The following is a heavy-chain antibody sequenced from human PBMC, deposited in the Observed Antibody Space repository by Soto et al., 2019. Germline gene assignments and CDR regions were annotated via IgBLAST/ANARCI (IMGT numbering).Heavy chain of an antibody. CDR2: IRAYNGNT. CDR3: ARDRYYYGSGSYYISWFDP. V-gene: IGHV1-18*04. Sequence: ASVKVSCKTSGYTFTTYGVSWVRQAPGQGLEWMGWIRAYNGNTNYAQKLQGRVTMTTDTSTSTAYMELRGLRSDDTAVYYFARDRYYYGSGSYYISWFDPWGQGTLVTVSS. D-gene: IGHD3-10*01. CDR1: GYTFTTYG. J-gene: IGHJ5*02.